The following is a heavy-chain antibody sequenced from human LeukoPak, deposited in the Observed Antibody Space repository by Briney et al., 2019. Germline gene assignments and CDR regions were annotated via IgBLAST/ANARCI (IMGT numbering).Heavy chain of an antibody. CDR2: MNPNNGNT. CDR1: GYTFTNYD. CDR3: ARAHIGVGRITNFGMIQPNWFDP. V-gene: IGHV1-8*01. D-gene: IGHD3-3*01. J-gene: IGHJ5*02. Sequence: GASVKVSCKTSGYTFTNYDINWVRQAPGQGLEWMGRMNPNNGNTGYAQKFLGRLTMTRSTSISTAYMELSNLRSEDTAVYYCARAHIGVGRITNFGMIQPNWFDPWGQGTLVTVSS.